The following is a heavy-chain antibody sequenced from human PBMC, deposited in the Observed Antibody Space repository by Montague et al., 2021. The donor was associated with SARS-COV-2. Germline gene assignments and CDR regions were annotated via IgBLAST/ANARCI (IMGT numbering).Heavy chain of an antibody. CDR2: IYYSGST. CDR1: GGSVSSGNYY. V-gene: IGHV4-61*01. J-gene: IGHJ4*02. CDR3: AREVQIECFDY. D-gene: IGHD3-3*01. Sequence: SETLSLTCTVSGGSVSSGNYYWNWLRQPPGKGLEWVGYIYYSGSTNYNPSLKSRVTISVDTSKNQFSLKLSSVTAADTAVYYCAREVQIECFDYWGKGTLVTVSS.